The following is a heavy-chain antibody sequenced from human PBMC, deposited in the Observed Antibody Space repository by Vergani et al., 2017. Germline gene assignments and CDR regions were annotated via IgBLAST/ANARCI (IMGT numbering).Heavy chain of an antibody. CDR3: AKDLGTSSGGGWFDP. Sequence: VQLEESGGGLVLPGRSLRLFCVASGFTSAGYAMHWVRQAPGKGLEWVSGISWNSNSIGYADSVKGRFTISRDNAKNSLYLQMNSLGAEDTALYYCAKDLGTSSGGGWFDPWGQGTLVTVAS. D-gene: IGHD6-6*01. J-gene: IGHJ5*02. CDR2: ISWNSNSI. CDR1: GFTSAGYA. V-gene: IGHV3-9*02.